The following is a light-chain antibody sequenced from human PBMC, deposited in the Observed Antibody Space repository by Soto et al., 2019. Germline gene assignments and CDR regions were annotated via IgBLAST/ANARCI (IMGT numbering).Light chain of an antibody. V-gene: IGKV1-5*01. CDR3: QQYGSSPLT. J-gene: IGKJ4*01. CDR1: QNIRGW. CDR2: EAS. Sequence: DIQMTQSPSTLSAFVGDRVTITCRASQNIRGWLAWYQQRPGKAPDLLIFEASRLEGGVPSRFSGSGSGTEFTLTIDSLQPDDFATYYCQQYGSSPLTFGGGTKVEIK.